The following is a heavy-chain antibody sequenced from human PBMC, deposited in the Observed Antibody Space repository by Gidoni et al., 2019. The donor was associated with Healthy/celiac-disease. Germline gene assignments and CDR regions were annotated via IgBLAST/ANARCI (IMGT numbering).Heavy chain of an antibody. CDR2: LNNRGST. Sequence: QVQLQQWGAGLLKPSETLSLTCPVCGGSFSGYYWRWIRQPPGKGLEWIGELNNRGSTNYNPSLKSRVTISVDTSKNQFSLKLSSVTAADTAVYYWARGYSYYYGMDVWGQGTTVTVSS. D-gene: IGHD4-4*01. CDR3: ARGYSYYYGMDV. V-gene: IGHV4-34*01. CDR1: GGSFSGYY. J-gene: IGHJ6*02.